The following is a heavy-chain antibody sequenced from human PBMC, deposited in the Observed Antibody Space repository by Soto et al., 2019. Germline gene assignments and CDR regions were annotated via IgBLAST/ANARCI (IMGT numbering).Heavy chain of an antibody. V-gene: IGHV3-73*02. CDR3: TSPSINYDILTDYFRY. CDR1: GFTFSGSA. J-gene: IGHJ4*02. Sequence: EVQLVESGGGLVQPGGSLKLSCAASGFTFSGSAVHWVRQAPGKGLEWVGRIRGKANSDATVYDASVKGRFTISRDDSMNTAYLQMNSLQTEDTAVYYCTSPSINYDILTDYFRYWGQGSLVTVSS. D-gene: IGHD3-9*01. CDR2: IRGKANSDAT.